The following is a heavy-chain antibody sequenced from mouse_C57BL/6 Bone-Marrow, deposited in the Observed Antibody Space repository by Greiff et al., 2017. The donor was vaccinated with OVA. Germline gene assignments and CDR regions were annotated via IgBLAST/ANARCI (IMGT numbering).Heavy chain of an antibody. D-gene: IGHD1-1*01. CDR2: IHPNSGST. J-gene: IGHJ1*03. V-gene: IGHV1-64*01. CDR1: GYTFTSYW. CDR3: ARETVVHCDV. Sequence: VQLQQPGAELVKPGASVKLSCKASGYTFTSYWMHWVKPRPGQGLEWIGMIHPNSGSTNYNEKFKSKATLTVDKSSSTAYMQLSSLTSEDSAVYYCARETVVHCDVWGTGTTVTVSS.